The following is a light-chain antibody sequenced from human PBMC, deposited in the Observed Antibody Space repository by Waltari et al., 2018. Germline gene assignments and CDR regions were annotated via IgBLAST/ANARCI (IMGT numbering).Light chain of an antibody. CDR2: GVS. CDR3: QQYDNWPLT. CDR1: QGVGRE. Sequence: ETVMTQSPATLSVAPGERATLSCRASQGVGRELAWYQQKPGQAPRLLIYGVSTRATGVPARFSGSGSGAEFTLTISSLQSEDFEVYDCQQYDNWPLTVGGGTKVEIK. V-gene: IGKV3D-15*01. J-gene: IGKJ4*01.